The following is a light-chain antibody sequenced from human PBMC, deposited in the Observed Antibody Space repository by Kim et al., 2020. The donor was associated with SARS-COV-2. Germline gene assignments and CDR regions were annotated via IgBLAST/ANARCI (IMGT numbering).Light chain of an antibody. CDR3: ISRDNSADHVV. CDR1: SLRTYY. Sequence: SSELTQDPAVSVALGQTVRITCQGDSLRTYYASWYQQKPGQAPILVIHGKNNRPSGIPDRFSGSSSGNTASLTVTGAQAVDEADYYCISRDNSADHVVFGGGTKL. CDR2: GKN. J-gene: IGLJ2*01. V-gene: IGLV3-19*01.